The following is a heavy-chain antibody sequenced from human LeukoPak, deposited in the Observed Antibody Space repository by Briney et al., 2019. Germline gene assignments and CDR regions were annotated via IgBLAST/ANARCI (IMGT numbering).Heavy chain of an antibody. D-gene: IGHD3-3*02. V-gene: IGHV4-59*01. CDR3: ARAFYPGYYSYMAV. J-gene: IGHJ6*03. Sequence: PSETLSLTCTVSGGSISPYYWSWIRQPPGKGLEWIGDIYYSGSTNYNPSLKSRVTISVDTSKNQFSLKLSSVTAADTAVYYCARAFYPGYYSYMAVWGKGTTVTVSS. CDR1: GGSISPYY. CDR2: IYYSGST.